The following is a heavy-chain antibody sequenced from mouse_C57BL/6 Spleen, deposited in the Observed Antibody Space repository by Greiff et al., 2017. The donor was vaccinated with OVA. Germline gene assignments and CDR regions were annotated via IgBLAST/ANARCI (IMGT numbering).Heavy chain of an antibody. J-gene: IGHJ4*01. V-gene: IGHV5-17*01. CDR2: ISSGSSTI. D-gene: IGHD1-1*01. Sequence: EVMLVESGGGLVKPGGSLKLSCAASGFTFSDYGMHWVRQAPEKGLEWVAYISSGSSTIYYADTVKGRFTISRDNAQNTLFLQMTSLRSEDTAMYYCARAVVAYYYAMDYWGQGTSVTVSS. CDR3: ARAVVAYYYAMDY. CDR1: GFTFSDYG.